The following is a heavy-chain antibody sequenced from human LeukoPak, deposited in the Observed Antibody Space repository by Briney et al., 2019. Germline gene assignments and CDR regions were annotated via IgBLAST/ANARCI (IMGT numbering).Heavy chain of an antibody. CDR1: GFTFSDYY. CDR2: ISSSGSTI. D-gene: IGHD3-22*01. Sequence: PGGSLRLSCAASGFTFSDYYMSWLRQAPGKGLEWVSYISSSGSTIYYADSVKGRFTISGDNAKNSLYLQMNSLRAEDTAVYYCARGQGRDYYDSSGYATKSAFDCWGQGTLVTVSS. J-gene: IGHJ4*02. V-gene: IGHV3-11*01. CDR3: ARGQGRDYYDSSGYATKSAFDC.